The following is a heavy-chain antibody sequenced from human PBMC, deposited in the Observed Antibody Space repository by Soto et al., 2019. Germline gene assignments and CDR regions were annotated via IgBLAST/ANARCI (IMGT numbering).Heavy chain of an antibody. D-gene: IGHD2-15*01. CDR3: ARGSKDSYPGSRIFDF. CDR1: GYSFTSYW. J-gene: IGHJ4*02. V-gene: IGHV5-51*01. Sequence: PGESLKISCKGSGYSFTSYWIGWVRRMPGKGLEWMGIIYPGDSDTRYSPSFQGQVTISADKSISTAYLQWSSLGAEDSAVYYCARGSKDSYPGSRIFDFWGRGTLVTVSS. CDR2: IYPGDSDT.